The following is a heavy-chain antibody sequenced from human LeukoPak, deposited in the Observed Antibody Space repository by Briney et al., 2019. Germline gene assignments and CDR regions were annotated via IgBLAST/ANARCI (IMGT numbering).Heavy chain of an antibody. CDR1: GFTFSTYW. D-gene: IGHD6-13*01. J-gene: IGHJ4*02. Sequence: GSLRLSCAASGFTFSTYWMSWVRQAPGKGLEWIGYIYYSGSTNYNPSLKSRVTMSVDTSKNQFSLKLNSVSAADTAVYYCVRGGAGRQQRIDYWGQGTLVTVSS. V-gene: IGHV4-59*01. CDR2: IYYSGST. CDR3: VRGGAGRQQRIDY.